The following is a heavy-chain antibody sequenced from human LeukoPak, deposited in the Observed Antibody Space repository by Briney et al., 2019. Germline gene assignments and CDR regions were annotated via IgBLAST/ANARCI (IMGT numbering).Heavy chain of an antibody. J-gene: IGHJ4*02. CDR2: IIPIFGTA. CDR3: ARSTKNYHGSGSYPFDY. D-gene: IGHD3-10*01. V-gene: IGHV1-69*05. CDR1: GGTFSSYA. Sequence: SVKVSCKASGGTFSSYAISWVRQAPGQGREWMGRIIPIFGTANYAQKFQGRVTITTDESTSTAYMELSSLRSEDTAVYYCARSTKNYHGSGSYPFDYWGQGTLVTVSS.